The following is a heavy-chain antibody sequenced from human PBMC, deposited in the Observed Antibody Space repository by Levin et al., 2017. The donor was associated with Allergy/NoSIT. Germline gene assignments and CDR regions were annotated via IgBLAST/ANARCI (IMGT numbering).Heavy chain of an antibody. CDR1: GFTFSSYE. CDR2: ISSSGSTI. D-gene: IGHD3-22*01. J-gene: IGHJ4*02. V-gene: IGHV3-48*03. Sequence: GGSLRLSCAASGFTFSSYEMNWVRQAPGKGLEWVSYISSSGSTIYYADSVKGRFTISRDNAKNSLYLQMNSLRAEDTAVYYCASRNYYDSSGYYRGRRGPPDYWGQGTLVTVSS. CDR3: ASRNYYDSSGYYRGRRGPPDY.